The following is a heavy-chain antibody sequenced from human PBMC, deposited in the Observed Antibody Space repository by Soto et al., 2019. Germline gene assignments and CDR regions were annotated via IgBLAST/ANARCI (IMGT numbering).Heavy chain of an antibody. D-gene: IGHD3-10*01. CDR1: GGTFSSYA. CDR2: IIPIFGTA. CDR3: ARSPTSGGLLDFDY. Sequence: ASVKVSCKASGGTFSSYAISWVRQAPGQGLEWMGGIIPIFGTANYAQKFQGRVTITADESTSTAYMELSSLRSEDTAVYYCARSPTSGGLLDFDYWGQGTPVTVSS. J-gene: IGHJ4*02. V-gene: IGHV1-69*13.